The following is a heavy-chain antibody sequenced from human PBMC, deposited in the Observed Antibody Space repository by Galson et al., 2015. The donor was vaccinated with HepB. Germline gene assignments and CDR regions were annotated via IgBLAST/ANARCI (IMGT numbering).Heavy chain of an antibody. Sequence: PRLSCAASGFTFSNSWMSWVRQAPGKGLEWVANIKEDGSETYYVDSVKGRFTISRDNTKNSLYLQMNSLRVEDTAVYYCTKEGGGYYADYWGQGTLVTVSS. J-gene: IGHJ4*02. CDR2: IKEDGSET. D-gene: IGHD2-2*01. CDR1: GFTFSNSW. CDR3: TKEGGGYYADY. V-gene: IGHV3-7*03.